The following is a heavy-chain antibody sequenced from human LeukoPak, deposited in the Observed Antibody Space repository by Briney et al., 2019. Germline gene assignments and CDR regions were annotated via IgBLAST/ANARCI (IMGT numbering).Heavy chain of an antibody. J-gene: IGHJ4*02. Sequence: GGSLRLSCAASGFTFSSYEMNWVRQTPGKGLEWVSYISSSGTTKYYADSVKGRFTISRDNADNSLYLQMNSLRAEDTAVYYCARVRGSSRQFFDYWGQGAVVTVSP. CDR3: ARVRGSSRQFFDY. V-gene: IGHV3-48*03. CDR2: ISSSGTTK. D-gene: IGHD1-26*01. CDR1: GFTFSSYE.